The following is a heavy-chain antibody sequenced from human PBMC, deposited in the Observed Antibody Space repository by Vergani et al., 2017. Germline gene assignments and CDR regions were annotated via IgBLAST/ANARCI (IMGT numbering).Heavy chain of an antibody. J-gene: IGHJ5*02. D-gene: IGHD6-13*01. CDR2: INPNSGGT. CDR1: GYTFTGYY. V-gene: IGHV1-2*02. CDR3: AKDRLLAPPEAAAGP. Sequence: QVQLVQSGAEVKKPGASVKVSCKASGYTFTGYYMHWVRQAPGQGLEWMGWINPNSGGTNYAQKFQGRVTMTRDTSISAAYMELSRLRSDDTAVYYCAKDRLLAPPEAAAGPWGQGTLVTVSS.